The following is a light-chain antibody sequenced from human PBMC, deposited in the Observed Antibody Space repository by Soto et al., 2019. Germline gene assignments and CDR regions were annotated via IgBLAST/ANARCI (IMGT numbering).Light chain of an antibody. CDR1: SGDIGAYNY. V-gene: IGLV2-14*01. CDR3: SSYTSSTTLV. Sequence: QSVLTQPASVSGSPGQSITISCTGTSGDIGAYNYVSWYQQYPGKAPKLVIYEVTDRPSGVSSRFSGSKSGSTASLTISGLQTEDEADYHCSSYTSSTTLVFGTGTKVTVL. CDR2: EVT. J-gene: IGLJ1*01.